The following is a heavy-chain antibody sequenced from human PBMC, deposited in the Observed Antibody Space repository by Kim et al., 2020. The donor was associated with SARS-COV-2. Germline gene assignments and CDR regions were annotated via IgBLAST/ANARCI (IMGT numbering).Heavy chain of an antibody. Sequence: GGSLRLSCAASGFTFSSYSMNWVRQAPGKGLEWVSSISSSSSYIYYADSVKGRFTISRDNAKNSLYLQMNSLRAEDTAVYYCARDGYDFWSGPLYYYYGMDVWGQGTTVTVSS. D-gene: IGHD3-3*01. CDR2: ISSSSSYI. V-gene: IGHV3-21*01. CDR1: GFTFSSYS. J-gene: IGHJ6*02. CDR3: ARDGYDFWSGPLYYYYGMDV.